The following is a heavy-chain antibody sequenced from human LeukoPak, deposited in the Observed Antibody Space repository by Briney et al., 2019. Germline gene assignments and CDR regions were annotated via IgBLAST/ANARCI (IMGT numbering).Heavy chain of an antibody. CDR2: TWDDGSIE. J-gene: IGHJ3*02. CDR3: ARDPRGRYSQGVFDT. CDR1: GFYFSNYA. D-gene: IGHD1-26*01. Sequence: GGSLRLSCAASGFYFSNYAMHWVRQSPVKGLEWVALTWDDGSIEDYGDSVKGRFTISRDNSNNTLYLQMRSLREEDTAVYYCARDPRGRYSQGVFDTWGQGTMVVVSS. V-gene: IGHV3-33*01.